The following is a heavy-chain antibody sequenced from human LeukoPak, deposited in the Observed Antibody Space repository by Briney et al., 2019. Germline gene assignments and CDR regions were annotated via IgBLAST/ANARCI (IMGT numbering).Heavy chain of an antibody. J-gene: IGHJ4*02. CDR1: GFTVSSNY. V-gene: IGHV3-66*02. CDR3: TSSNQRYYFDY. CDR2: IHSGGST. Sequence: GGSLRLSCAASGFTVSSNYVSWVRQAPRKGLEWVSVIHSGGSTKYADSVKGRFTISRDNSKNTLYLQMNSLRAEDTAVYYCTSSNQRYYFDYWGQGTLVTVSS. D-gene: IGHD2-2*01.